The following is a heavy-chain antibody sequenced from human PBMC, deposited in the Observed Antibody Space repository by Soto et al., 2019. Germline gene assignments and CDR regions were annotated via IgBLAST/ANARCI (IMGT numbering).Heavy chain of an antibody. CDR2: NKSKTDGGTT. Sequence: EVQLVESGGGLVKPGGSLRLSCAASGFTFSNAWMSWVRQPPGKGLEWVGRNKSKTDGGTTDYVAPVKGRFIISRDDSKNMVYLQMNSLKTEDTAMYYCTTGQVAGTRDYWGQGTLVTVSA. CDR1: GFTFSNAW. D-gene: IGHD6-19*01. CDR3: TTGQVAGTRDY. V-gene: IGHV3-15*01. J-gene: IGHJ4*02.